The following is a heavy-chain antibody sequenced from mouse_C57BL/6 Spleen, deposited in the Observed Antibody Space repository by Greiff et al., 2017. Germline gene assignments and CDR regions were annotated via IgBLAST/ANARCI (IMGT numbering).Heavy chain of an antibody. V-gene: IGHV6-3*01. CDR3: TGLTAPCWYFDV. Sequence: EVKLEESGGGLVQPGGSMKLSCVASGFTFSNYWMNWVRQSPEKGLEWVAQIRLKSDNYATHYAESVKGRFTISRDDSKSSVYLQMNNLRAEYTGIYYCTGLTAPCWYFDVWGTGTTVTVSS. CDR2: IRLKSDNYAT. J-gene: IGHJ1*03. D-gene: IGHD4-1*01. CDR1: GFTFSNYW.